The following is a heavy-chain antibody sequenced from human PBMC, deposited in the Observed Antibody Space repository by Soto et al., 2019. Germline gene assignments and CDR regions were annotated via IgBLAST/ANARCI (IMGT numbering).Heavy chain of an antibody. CDR1: GFTFSSYA. Sequence: QVQLVESGGGVVQPGRSLRLSCAASGFTFSSYAMHWVRQAPGKGLEWVAVISYDGSNKYYADSVKGRFTISRDNSKNTLYLRMNSLGAEDTAVYYCARDPMGRYYGSGSYYFDYWGQGTLVTVSS. J-gene: IGHJ4*02. V-gene: IGHV3-30-3*01. CDR3: ARDPMGRYYGSGSYYFDY. D-gene: IGHD3-10*01. CDR2: ISYDGSNK.